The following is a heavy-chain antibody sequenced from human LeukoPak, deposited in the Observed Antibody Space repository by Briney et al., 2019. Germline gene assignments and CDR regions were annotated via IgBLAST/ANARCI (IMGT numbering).Heavy chain of an antibody. Sequence: PGGSLRLSCAASGFTFSSYGMHWVRQAPGKGLEWVAVISYDGNNKYYADSVKGRFTISRDNSKNTLYLQMNSLRAEDTAVYYCARGYSSSWEGIQHWGQGTLVTVSS. CDR2: ISYDGNNK. CDR1: GFTFSSYG. J-gene: IGHJ1*01. CDR3: ARGYSSSWEGIQH. V-gene: IGHV3-30*03. D-gene: IGHD6-13*01.